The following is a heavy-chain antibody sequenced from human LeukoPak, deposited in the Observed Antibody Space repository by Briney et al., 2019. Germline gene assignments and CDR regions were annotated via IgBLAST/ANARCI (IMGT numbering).Heavy chain of an antibody. CDR1: GFTFSSYS. CDR2: ISSSSSTI. CDR3: VYCSSTSCGLY. V-gene: IGHV3-48*01. Sequence: GGSLRLSCGASGFTFSSYSMNWVRQAPGKGLEWVSYISSSSSTIYYADSVKGRFTISRDNAKNSLYLQMNSLRAEDTAVYYCVYCSSTSCGLYWGQGTLVTVSS. J-gene: IGHJ4*02. D-gene: IGHD2-2*01.